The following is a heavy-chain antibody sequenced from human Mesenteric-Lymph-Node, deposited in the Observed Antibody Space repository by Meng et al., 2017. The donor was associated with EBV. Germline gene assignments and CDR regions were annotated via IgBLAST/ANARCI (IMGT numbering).Heavy chain of an antibody. CDR2: INHSGFS. V-gene: IGHV4-34*01. Sequence: VQLSKWGEGLWKPSETLSPNFAVYGGSFSGFYWTWIRQSPGRDLEWIGEINHSGFSKYNPSLKSRLTISLDTSKNQVSLTLGSVTAADTAVYYCARIRSIWVTYQNYYFDSWGQGTLVTVSS. CDR3: ARIRSIWVTYQNYYFDS. J-gene: IGHJ4*02. D-gene: IGHD3-16*02. CDR1: GGSFSGFY.